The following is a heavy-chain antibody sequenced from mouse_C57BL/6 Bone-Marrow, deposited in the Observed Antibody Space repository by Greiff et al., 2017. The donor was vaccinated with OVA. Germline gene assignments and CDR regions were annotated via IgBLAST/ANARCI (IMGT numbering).Heavy chain of an antibody. CDR2: IDPSDSYT. V-gene: IGHV1-69*01. D-gene: IGHD1-1*01. J-gene: IGHJ2*01. CDR3: ARNYGSCDY. CDR1: GYTFTSYW. Sequence: QVQLKQPGAELVMPGASVKLSCKASGYTFTSYWMHWVKQRPGQGLEWIGEIDPSDSYTNYNQKFKGKSTLTVDKSSSTAYMQLSSLTAEDSAVYYCARNYGSCDYWGQGTTLTVSS.